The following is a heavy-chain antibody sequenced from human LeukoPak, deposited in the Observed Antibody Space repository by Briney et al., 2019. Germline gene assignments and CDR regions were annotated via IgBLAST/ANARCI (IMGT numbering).Heavy chain of an antibody. V-gene: IGHV6-1*01. Sequence: SQTLSLTCAISGDSVSSSSAAWNWIRQSPSRGLEWLGRTYYRSKWYNDYAVSVRSRITVNPDTSKDQFSLQLNSVTPEDTAVYYCAREDYGGKSGTYFDYWGQGTLVTVSS. CDR1: GDSVSSSSAA. J-gene: IGHJ4*02. CDR2: TYYRSKWYN. CDR3: AREDYGGKSGTYFDY. D-gene: IGHD4-23*01.